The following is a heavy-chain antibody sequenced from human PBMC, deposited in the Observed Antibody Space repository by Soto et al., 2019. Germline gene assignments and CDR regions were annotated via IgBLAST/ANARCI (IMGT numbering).Heavy chain of an antibody. Sequence: ASVKVSCKASGYTFTSYGISWVRQAPGQGLEWMGWISAYNGNTNYAQKLQGRVTMTTDTSTSTAYMELRSLRSDDTAVYYCARASRPDIVATNGSGNYYYYMDVWGKGTTVTVSS. CDR2: ISAYNGNT. J-gene: IGHJ6*03. D-gene: IGHD5-12*01. V-gene: IGHV1-18*01. CDR1: GYTFTSYG. CDR3: ARASRPDIVATNGSGNYYYYMDV.